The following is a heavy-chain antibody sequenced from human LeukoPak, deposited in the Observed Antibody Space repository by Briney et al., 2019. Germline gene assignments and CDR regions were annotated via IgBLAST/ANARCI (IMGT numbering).Heavy chain of an antibody. V-gene: IGHV3-11*01. D-gene: IGHD3-22*01. CDR3: ARDISDYDSSGYYYDY. CDR1: GFTFSDYY. J-gene: IGHJ4*02. CDR2: ISSSGSTI. Sequence: PGGSLRLSCAASGFTFSDYYMSWIRQAPGKGLEWVSYISSSGSTIYYADSVKGRFTISRDNAKNSLDLQMNSLRAEDTAVYYCARDISDYDSSGYYYDYWGQGTLVTVSP.